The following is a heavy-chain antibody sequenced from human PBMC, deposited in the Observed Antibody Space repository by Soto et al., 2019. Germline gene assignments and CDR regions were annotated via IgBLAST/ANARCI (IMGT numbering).Heavy chain of an antibody. CDR1: GFTFGIYW. Sequence: GGSLRLSCAASGFTFGIYWMSWARQAPGEGLEWVATINQDGSEEYYVDSVRGRFTISRDNAKNSLNLQMNSLTPEDTAVYYCARLRATGDCWGQGTLVTVSS. D-gene: IGHD3-16*01. CDR2: INQDGSEE. CDR3: ARLRATGDC. V-gene: IGHV3-7*01. J-gene: IGHJ4*02.